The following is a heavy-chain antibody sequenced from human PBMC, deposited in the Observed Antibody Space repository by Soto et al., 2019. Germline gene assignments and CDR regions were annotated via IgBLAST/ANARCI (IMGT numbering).Heavy chain of an antibody. D-gene: IGHD3-10*01. CDR2: INPSGGST. CDR1: GYTFTSYY. Sequence: ASVKVSCKASGYTFTSYYMHWVRQAPGQGLEWMGIINPSGGSTSYAQKFQGRVTMTRDTSTSTVYMELSSLRSEDTAVYYCARGYYGSGSYGILSHWFDSWGQGTLVTVSS. CDR3: ARGYYGSGSYGILSHWFDS. J-gene: IGHJ5*01. V-gene: IGHV1-46*03.